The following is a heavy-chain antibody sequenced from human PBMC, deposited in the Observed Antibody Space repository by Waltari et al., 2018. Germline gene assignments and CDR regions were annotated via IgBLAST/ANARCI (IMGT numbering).Heavy chain of an antibody. CDR2: IYWDDDK. Sequence: QITLKESGPTLVKPTQTLTLTCTFSWFSLRTSGVGVGWIRQPPGQALEWLALIYWDDDKRYSPSLKSRLTITKDTSKNQVVLTMTNMDPVDTATYYCAHRLPEDGSGSYYLIFDPWGQGTLVTVSS. J-gene: IGHJ5*02. D-gene: IGHD3-10*01. V-gene: IGHV2-5*02. CDR3: AHRLPEDGSGSYYLIFDP. CDR1: WFSLRTSGVG.